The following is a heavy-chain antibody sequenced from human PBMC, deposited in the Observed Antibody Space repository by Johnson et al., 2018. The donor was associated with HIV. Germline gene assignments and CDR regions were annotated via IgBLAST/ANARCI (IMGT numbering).Heavy chain of an antibody. CDR2: IYSGGST. V-gene: IGHV3-66*02. Sequence: VQLVESGGGLVQPGGSLRLSCAASGFTVSSNYMSWVRQAPGKGLEWVSFIYSGGSTYYADSVKGRFTISRDNSKNTLHLQMNSLGAEDTAVYYCARGAASHAFDIWGQGTMVTVSS. CDR1: GFTVSSNY. D-gene: IGHD1-26*01. J-gene: IGHJ3*02. CDR3: ARGAASHAFDI.